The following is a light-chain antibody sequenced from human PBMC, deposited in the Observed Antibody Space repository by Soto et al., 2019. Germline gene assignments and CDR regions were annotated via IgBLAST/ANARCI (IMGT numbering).Light chain of an antibody. CDR3: TSYATGDTFP. Sequence: QSALTQPASVSGSPGQSITISCTGTSSDVGGYNYVSWFQQHPGKAPKLMIYEDSNRPSGVSNRFSGSKSGNTASLTISGLQAEDEADYYCTSYATGDTFPFGGGTKLTVL. CDR2: EDS. V-gene: IGLV2-14*01. J-gene: IGLJ2*01. CDR1: SSDVGGYNY.